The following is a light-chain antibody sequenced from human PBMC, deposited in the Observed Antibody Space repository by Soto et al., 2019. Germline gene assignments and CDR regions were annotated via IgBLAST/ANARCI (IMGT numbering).Light chain of an antibody. CDR2: GAS. V-gene: IGKV3-15*01. CDR1: QSVSSSY. Sequence: EIVLTQSPGTLSLSQGERATLSCRASQSVSSSYLAWYQQKPGQAPRLLIYGASTRATGIPARFSGSGSGTEFTLTIGSLQSEDFAVYYSQQDNMWWTFGQGTKVDIK. J-gene: IGKJ1*01. CDR3: QQDNMWWT.